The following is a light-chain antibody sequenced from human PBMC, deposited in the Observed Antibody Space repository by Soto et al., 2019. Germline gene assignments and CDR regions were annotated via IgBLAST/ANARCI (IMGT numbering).Light chain of an antibody. Sequence: EIVLTQSPATLSSSPGERATLSCRASQSVSSYLAWYQQKPGQAPRLLIYDASNRATGIPARFSGSGSGTDFTLTISSLEPEDFAVYYCQQRSNWVTFGPGTKVDIK. J-gene: IGKJ3*01. CDR2: DAS. V-gene: IGKV3-11*01. CDR1: QSVSSY. CDR3: QQRSNWVT.